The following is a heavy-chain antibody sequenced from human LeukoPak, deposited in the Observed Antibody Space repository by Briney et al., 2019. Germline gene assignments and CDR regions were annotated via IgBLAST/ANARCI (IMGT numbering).Heavy chain of an antibody. CDR1: GYTFTSYY. V-gene: IGHV1-46*01. Sequence: GSVKVSCKASGYTFTSYYMHWVRQAPGQGLEWMGIINPSGGSTTYAQKFQGRVTMTRDTSTSTVYMELSSLKSEDTAVYYCARDPLGSTGHDAFDIWGQGTMVTVSS. J-gene: IGHJ3*02. D-gene: IGHD2-2*01. CDR2: INPSGGST. CDR3: ARDPLGSTGHDAFDI.